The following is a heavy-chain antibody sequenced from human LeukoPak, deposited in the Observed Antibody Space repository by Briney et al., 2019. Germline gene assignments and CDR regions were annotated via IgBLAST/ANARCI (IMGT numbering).Heavy chain of an antibody. CDR1: GGSISRYY. CDR2: IYYCGST. CDR3: ARVKRVYCGGDCYHNAFYI. V-gene: IGHV4-59*07. D-gene: IGHD2-21*01. Sequence: SDTLSLTCTVSGGSISRYYWSWTRQPPGKGREWLRYIYYCGSTNYNPPLKGRVTLPVDTPKNQFSLKLTSVTAAGTAVYYCARVKRVYCGGDCYHNAFYIWGQGTMVTVSS. J-gene: IGHJ3*02.